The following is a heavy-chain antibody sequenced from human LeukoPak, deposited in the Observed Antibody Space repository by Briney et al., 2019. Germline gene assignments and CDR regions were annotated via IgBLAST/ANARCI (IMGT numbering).Heavy chain of an antibody. J-gene: IGHJ3*02. CDR3: VRESRDYDSSTNDAFDI. CDR1: GFTFFKYE. Sequence: GGSLRLSCVASGFTFFKYETNWVRQAPGEGLEWVSFIDTGGSPIRYADSVTGRFTISGDDAKNSLFLQMNDLRAEDTAMYYCVRESRDYDSSTNDAFDIWGQGTMVTVSS. D-gene: IGHD3-22*01. CDR2: IDTGGSPI. V-gene: IGHV3-48*03.